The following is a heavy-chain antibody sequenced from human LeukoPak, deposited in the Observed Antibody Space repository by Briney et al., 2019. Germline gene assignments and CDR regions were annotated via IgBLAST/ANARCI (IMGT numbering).Heavy chain of an antibody. CDR2: INHSGST. J-gene: IGHJ4*02. CDR3: ARESPDGGIDY. CDR1: GGSFSGYY. V-gene: IGHV4-34*09. Sequence: SETLSLTCAVYGGSFSGYYWSWIRQPPGKGLEWIGEINHSGSTNYNPSLKSRVTISVDTSKTQFSLKLSSVTAADTAVYYCARESPDGGIDYWGQGTLVTVSS.